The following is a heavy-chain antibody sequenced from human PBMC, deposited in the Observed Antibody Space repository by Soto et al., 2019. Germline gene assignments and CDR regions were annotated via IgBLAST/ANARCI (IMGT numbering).Heavy chain of an antibody. V-gene: IGHV1-46*03. CDR3: ARDGSGYAFDY. D-gene: IGHD3-22*01. CDR2: INPSGGST. J-gene: IGHJ4*02. CDR1: GYTFTTYY. Sequence: ASVKVSCKASGYTFTTYYMHWVRQAPGQGLEWMGIINPSGGSTSYAQKFQGRVTMTRDTSTSTVYMEMSSLRSEDTAVYYCARDGSGYAFDYWGQGTLVTVSS.